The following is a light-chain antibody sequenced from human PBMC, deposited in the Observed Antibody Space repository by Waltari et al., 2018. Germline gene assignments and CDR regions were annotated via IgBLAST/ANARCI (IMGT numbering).Light chain of an antibody. CDR1: QGVSSN. CDR2: EAS. V-gene: IGKV3-11*01. CDR3: QQRGTWPLT. J-gene: IGKJ4*01. Sequence: EIVLTQSPATLSLSPGERGTLSCRASQGVSSNLAWYQQKPGQAPRLLIYEASNRATGVPDRFSGSGSGTDFTLTISSLEPEDFAVYYCQQRGTWPLTFGGGTKVEIK.